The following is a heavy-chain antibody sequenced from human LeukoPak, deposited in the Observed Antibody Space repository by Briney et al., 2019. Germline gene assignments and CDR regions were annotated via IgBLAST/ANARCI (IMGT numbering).Heavy chain of an antibody. CDR1: GYTFTSYG. V-gene: IGHV1-18*01. CDR3: AREAVIVVVPAAIGVNWFDP. Sequence: ASVKVSCKASGYTFTSYGISWVRQAPGQGLEWMGWISAYNGNTNYVQKLQGRVTLTTDTSTSTAYMELRSLRSDDTAVYYCAREAVIVVVPAAIGVNWFDPWGQGTLVTVSS. D-gene: IGHD2-2*01. J-gene: IGHJ5*02. CDR2: ISAYNGNT.